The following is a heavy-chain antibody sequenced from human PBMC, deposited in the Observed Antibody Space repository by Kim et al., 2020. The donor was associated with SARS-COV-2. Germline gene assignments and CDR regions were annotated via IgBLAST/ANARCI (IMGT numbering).Heavy chain of an antibody. CDR2: ISAYNGNT. CDR1: GYTFTSYG. D-gene: IGHD3-3*01. CDR3: ARDPRRGRGGGNYDFWSGYPYYFDY. V-gene: IGHV1-18*04. Sequence: ASVKVSCKASGYTFTSYGISWVRQAPGQGLEWMGWISAYNGNTNYAQKLQGRVTMTTDTSTSTAYMELRSLRSDDTAAYYCARDPRRGRGGGNYDFWSGYPYYFDYWGQGTLVTVSS. J-gene: IGHJ4*02.